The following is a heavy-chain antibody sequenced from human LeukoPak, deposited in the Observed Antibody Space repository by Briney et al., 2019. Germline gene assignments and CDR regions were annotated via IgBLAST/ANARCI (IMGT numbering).Heavy chain of an antibody. CDR3: ARDYYDSSGCYSRAFDI. D-gene: IGHD3-22*01. V-gene: IGHV3-30*02. Sequence: GGSLRLSGAASGFTFSSYGMHWVRQAPGKGLEGVAFIRYDGSNKYYADSVKGRFTISRDNSKNTLYLQMNSLRAEDTAVYYCARDYYDSSGCYSRAFDIWGQGTMVTVSS. J-gene: IGHJ3*02. CDR1: GFTFSSYG. CDR2: IRYDGSNK.